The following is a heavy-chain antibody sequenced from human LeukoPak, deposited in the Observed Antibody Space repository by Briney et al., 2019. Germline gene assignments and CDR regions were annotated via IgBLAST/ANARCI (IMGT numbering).Heavy chain of an antibody. CDR3: AKHGSHDSYSY. Sequence: PVKVSCKASGGTFSRYAISWVPQAPGQGLEWMGGIIPIFGTANYAQKFQGRVTITADESTSTAYMELSSLRSEDTAVYYCAKHGSHDSYSYRGQGSMVTVSS. CDR1: GGTFSRYA. V-gene: IGHV1-69*13. D-gene: IGHD5-24*01. CDR2: IIPIFGTA. J-gene: IGHJ4*02.